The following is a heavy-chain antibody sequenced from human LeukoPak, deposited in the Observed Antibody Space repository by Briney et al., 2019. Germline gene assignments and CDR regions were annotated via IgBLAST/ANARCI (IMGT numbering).Heavy chain of an antibody. CDR3: AAPGSYFAGS. V-gene: IGHV1-2*06. CDR1: GYTFTSYG. D-gene: IGHD1-26*01. CDR2: INPNSGGT. Sequence: ASVKVSCKASGYTFTSYGISWVRQAPGQGLEWMGRINPNSGGTNYAQKFQGRVTMTRDTSISTAYMELSRLRSDDTAVYYCAAPGSYFAGSWGQGTLVTVSS. J-gene: IGHJ4*02.